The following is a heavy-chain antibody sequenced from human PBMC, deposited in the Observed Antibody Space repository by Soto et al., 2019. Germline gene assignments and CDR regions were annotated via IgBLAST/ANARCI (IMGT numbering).Heavy chain of an antibody. J-gene: IGHJ4*02. CDR2: IRSKAYGGTT. V-gene: IGHV3-49*05. CDR1: GFTFGDYA. D-gene: IGHD3-10*01. CDR3: TRDPGGDVLLWFGVRSGDY. Sequence: EVQLVESGGGLVKPVRSLRLSCADSGFTFGDYAMSWFRQAPGKGQEWVGFIRSKAYGGTTEYAASVKGRFTISRDDSKSIAYLQMNSLKTEDTAVYYGTRDPGGDVLLWFGVRSGDYWGQGTLVTVSS.